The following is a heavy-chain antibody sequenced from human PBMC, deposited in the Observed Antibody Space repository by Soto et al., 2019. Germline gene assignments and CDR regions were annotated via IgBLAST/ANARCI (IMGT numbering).Heavy chain of an antibody. J-gene: IGHJ6*03. CDR1: GFIFINSW. V-gene: IGHV5-51*01. CDR2: IYPGDSDT. D-gene: IGHD2-2*01. Sequence: GESLKISCKGSGFIFINSWIGWVRQMPGKGLEWMGMIYPGDSDTRYSPSLQGQVTISVDKSISTAYLQWSSLKASDTAMYYCARHQVVPAGRDYYYYMDVWGKGTTVTVSS. CDR3: ARHQVVPAGRDYYYYMDV.